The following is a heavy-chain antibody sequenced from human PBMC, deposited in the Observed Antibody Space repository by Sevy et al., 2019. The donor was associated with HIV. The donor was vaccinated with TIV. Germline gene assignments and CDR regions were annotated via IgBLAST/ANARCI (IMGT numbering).Heavy chain of an antibody. J-gene: IGHJ6*02. D-gene: IGHD1-26*01. CDR3: ARDRDLSGSYLEYYYYAMDV. CDR2: IDPSGST. Sequence: ASVKVSCKASGYSFTGYYVHWVRQAPGQGLEWMGLIDPSGSTRYAQKFQGRVSMTGDTSTTTVYMELSSLTSEDTAVYYCARDRDLSGSYLEYYYYAMDVWGQGTTVTVSS. V-gene: IGHV1-46*01. CDR1: GYSFTGYY.